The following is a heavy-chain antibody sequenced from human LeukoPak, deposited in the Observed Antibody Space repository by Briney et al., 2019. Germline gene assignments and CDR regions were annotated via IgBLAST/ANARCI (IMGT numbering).Heavy chain of an antibody. CDR1: GFTFSDYS. D-gene: IGHD3-9*01. CDR2: ISSSSSYI. CDR3: ARGGRSTYFDWSPDY. J-gene: IGHJ4*02. Sequence: GGSLRLSCAASGFTFSDYSMNWVRQAPGKGLEWVSSISSSSSYIYYADSVKGRFTISRDNARNSLYLLMNSLRAEDTAVYYCARGGRSTYFDWSPDYWGQGTLVTVSS. V-gene: IGHV3-21*01.